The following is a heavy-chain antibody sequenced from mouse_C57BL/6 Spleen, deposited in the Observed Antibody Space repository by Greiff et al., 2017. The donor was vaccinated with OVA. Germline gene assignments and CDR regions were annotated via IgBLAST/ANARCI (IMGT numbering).Heavy chain of an antibody. V-gene: IGHV1-80*01. Sequence: VQLQQSGAELVKPGASVKISCKASGYAFSSYWMHWVKQRPGQGLEWIGQIYPGDGDTNYNGKFKGKATLTADKSSSTAYMQLSSLTSEDSAVYFCARNPYYGYYFDYWGQGTTLTVSS. J-gene: IGHJ2*01. D-gene: IGHD2-10*01. CDR3: ARNPYYGYYFDY. CDR1: GYAFSSYW. CDR2: IYPGDGDT.